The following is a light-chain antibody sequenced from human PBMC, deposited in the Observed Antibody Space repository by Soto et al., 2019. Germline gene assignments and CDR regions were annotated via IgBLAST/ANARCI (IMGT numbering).Light chain of an antibody. CDR1: QSVSSSY. Sequence: EIVLTQSPGTLSLSPGERATLSCRASQSVSSSYLAWYQQKPGQAPRLLIYGASSRATGIPDRFSGSGSGTDFTLTISRLEPEDFAGYYCQQYGSSPLWTFGQGTKLEIK. CDR3: QQYGSSPLWT. J-gene: IGKJ2*02. V-gene: IGKV3-20*01. CDR2: GAS.